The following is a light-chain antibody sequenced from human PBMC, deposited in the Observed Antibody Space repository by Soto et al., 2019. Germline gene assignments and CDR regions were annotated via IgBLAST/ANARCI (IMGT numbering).Light chain of an antibody. Sequence: EIVLTQSPGTLSLSPGERATLSCRASQSVTSNYLAWYQQKPGQSPRLLIYGASSKATGIPDRFSGSGSGTDLTLTISRLDPEDFAVYYCQQYGSSPYTFGQGTKLEIK. CDR3: QQYGSSPYT. J-gene: IGKJ2*01. CDR2: GAS. V-gene: IGKV3-20*01. CDR1: QSVTSNY.